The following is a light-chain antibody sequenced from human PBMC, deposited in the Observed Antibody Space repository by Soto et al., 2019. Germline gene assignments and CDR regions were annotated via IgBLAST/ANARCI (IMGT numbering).Light chain of an antibody. V-gene: IGLV3-21*02. CDR1: KVENKN. CDR3: LVWESSSDQYV. CDR2: DDA. J-gene: IGLJ1*01. Sequence: SYELPQPPSVSVAPGQTARITCGGAKVENKNVHWYQQKAGQAPVLVVFDDADRPSGIPDRFSGSYSGNTATLTISRVEAGDEADYYCLVWESSSDQYVFGTGTKLTVL.